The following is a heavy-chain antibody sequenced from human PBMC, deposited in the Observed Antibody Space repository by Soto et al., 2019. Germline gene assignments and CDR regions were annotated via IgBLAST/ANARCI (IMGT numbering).Heavy chain of an antibody. Sequence: GASVKVSCKASGYTSTSYAMHWVRQAPGQRLEWMGWINAGNGNTKYSQKFQGRVTITRDTSASTAYMELSSLRSEDTAVYYCARDTELRTPDYYYGMDVWGQGTTVTVS. J-gene: IGHJ6*02. V-gene: IGHV1-3*01. CDR2: INAGNGNT. CDR3: ARDTELRTPDYYYGMDV. CDR1: GYTSTSYA. D-gene: IGHD1-26*01.